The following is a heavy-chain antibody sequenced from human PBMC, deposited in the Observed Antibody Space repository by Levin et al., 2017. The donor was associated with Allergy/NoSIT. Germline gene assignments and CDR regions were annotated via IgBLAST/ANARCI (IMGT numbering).Heavy chain of an antibody. Sequence: GGSLRLSCVASGFTFDDYTLHWVRQPPGKGLQWVSLISWDGSESLYGDSVKGRFTISRDNSKNSLHLQMNSLRIEDTALYYCVRDGGYCSGGTCLGTFDIWGQGTVVTVSS. J-gene: IGHJ3*02. D-gene: IGHD2-15*01. CDR2: ISWDGSES. CDR1: GFTFDDYT. V-gene: IGHV3-43*01. CDR3: VRDGGYCSGGTCLGTFDI.